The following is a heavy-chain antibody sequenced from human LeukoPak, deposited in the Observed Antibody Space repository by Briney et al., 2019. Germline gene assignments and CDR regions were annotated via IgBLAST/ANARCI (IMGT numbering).Heavy chain of an antibody. J-gene: IGHJ4*02. CDR2: ISGSGGST. Sequence: GRSLRLSCAVSGLTFSSYAMRWVRQAPGKGLEWVSAISGSGGSTYYADSVKGGYTISRDNSKNTMYLPVNSLRAEDTAVLYCAKGPYDSSGSDYWGQETLVTVSS. CDR3: AKGPYDSSGSDY. CDR1: GLTFSSYA. D-gene: IGHD3-22*01. V-gene: IGHV3-23*01.